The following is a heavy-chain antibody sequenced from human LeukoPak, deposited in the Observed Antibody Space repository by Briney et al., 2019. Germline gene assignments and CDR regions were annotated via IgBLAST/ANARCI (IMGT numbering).Heavy chain of an antibody. Sequence: KPSETLSLTCAVYGGSFSGYYWSWIRQPPGKGLEWIGEINHSGSTNYNPSLKSRVTISVDTSKNQFSLKLGSVTAADTAVYYCARGPRYGDYGRYFDLWGRGTLVTVSS. CDR3: ARGPRYGDYGRYFDL. J-gene: IGHJ2*01. CDR1: GGSFSGYY. V-gene: IGHV4-34*01. CDR2: INHSGST. D-gene: IGHD4-17*01.